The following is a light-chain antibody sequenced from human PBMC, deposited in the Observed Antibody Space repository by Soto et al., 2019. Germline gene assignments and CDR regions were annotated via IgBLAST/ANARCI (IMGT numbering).Light chain of an antibody. V-gene: IGKV1-5*03. CDR3: QQYSSCPLT. J-gene: IGKJ4*01. Sequence: DIQMTQSPSTLSASVGDRVTITCRASQSVSTWLAWYQQRPGKVPKLLIYKASTLESGVPPNYSGSGSGTEFTLTINSLQPDDSATYYCQQYSSCPLTFGGGTRVEIK. CDR1: QSVSTW. CDR2: KAS.